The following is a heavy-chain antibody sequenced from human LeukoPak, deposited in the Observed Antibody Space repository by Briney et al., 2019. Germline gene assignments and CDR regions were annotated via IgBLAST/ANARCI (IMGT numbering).Heavy chain of an antibody. CDR3: AKDRPNFHENSGHYYRRDGDS. J-gene: IGHJ5*01. Sequence: GGSLRLSCQASGFAFYMYAMSWVRQAPGKGLEWVASMCGTAGCTFYPDSVKGRFTISRDNSKNVLYLRMNSLTAEDTAIYYCAKDRPNFHENSGHYYRRDGDSWGQGTLVTVSS. CDR2: MCGTAGCT. CDR1: GFAFYMYA. V-gene: IGHV3-23*01. D-gene: IGHD3-22*01.